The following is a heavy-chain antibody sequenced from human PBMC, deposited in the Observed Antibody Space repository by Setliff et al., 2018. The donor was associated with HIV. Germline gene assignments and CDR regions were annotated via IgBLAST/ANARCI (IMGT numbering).Heavy chain of an antibody. CDR2: ISYDGNSQ. CDR1: GFTFSYYT. Sequence: PGGSLRLSCAASGFTFSYYTMHWIRQTPDNGLEWVAVISYDGNSQYYADSVKGRFTLSRDNFRNTLYLQMNNVRAGDTAVYYCTRELNGHTSSHYYFGLDVWGQGTTVTVSS. CDR3: TRELNGHTSSHYYFGLDV. J-gene: IGHJ6*02. V-gene: IGHV3-30*14. D-gene: IGHD6-6*01.